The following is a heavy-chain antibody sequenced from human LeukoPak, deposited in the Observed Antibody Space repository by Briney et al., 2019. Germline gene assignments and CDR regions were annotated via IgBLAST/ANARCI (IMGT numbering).Heavy chain of an antibody. CDR1: GFTFSSYS. D-gene: IGHD2-2*02. J-gene: IGHJ4*02. CDR2: ITNSGVST. V-gene: IGHV3-23*01. CDR3: AKSYRYFDF. Sequence: GGSLRLSCAASGFTFSSYSMNWVRQAPGKGLEWVSGITNSGVSTYYADSVKGRFTISRDNSKNTLYLQMNSLRAEDTAVYYCAKSYRYFDFWGQGTLVSVSS.